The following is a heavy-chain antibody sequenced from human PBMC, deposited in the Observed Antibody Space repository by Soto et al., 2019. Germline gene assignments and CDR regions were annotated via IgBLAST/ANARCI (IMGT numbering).Heavy chain of an antibody. J-gene: IGHJ2*01. V-gene: IGHV3-30*19. D-gene: IGHD1-1*01. CDR3: ARNIDTGLNWHFDR. Sequence: QLQLVESGGGVVQPGRSLGLSCAASGFTFSSFGMHWVRQAPGKGLEWVAAISSGRGGTFYADSVKGRFTVSRDNSQNTMYLQINSLRPEDTALYYCARNIDTGLNWHFDRWGRGTLVIVSS. CDR1: GFTFSSFG. CDR2: ISSGRGGT.